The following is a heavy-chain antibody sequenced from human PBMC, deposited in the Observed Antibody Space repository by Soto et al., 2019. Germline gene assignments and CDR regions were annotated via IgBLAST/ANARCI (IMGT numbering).Heavy chain of an antibody. D-gene: IGHD4-17*01. Sequence: GGSVRLSCAASGFTFSSYGMHWVRQAPGKGLEWVAVIWYDGSNKYYADSVKGRFTISRDNSKNTLYLQMNSLRAEDTAVYYCARATLPGYYYGMDVWGQGTTVTVSS. CDR1: GFTFSSYG. CDR3: ARATLPGYYYGMDV. J-gene: IGHJ6*02. V-gene: IGHV3-33*01. CDR2: IWYDGSNK.